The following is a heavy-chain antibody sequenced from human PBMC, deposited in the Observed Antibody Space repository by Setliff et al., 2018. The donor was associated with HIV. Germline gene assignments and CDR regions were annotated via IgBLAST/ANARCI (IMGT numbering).Heavy chain of an antibody. V-gene: IGHV4-4*08. CDR3: ARGSFIGDYYYFDY. Sequence: PSETLSLTCTVSGGSISTYFWTWIRQPPGKGLEWIGYIYTSGSTNYNPSLKSRVTISVDTSKNQFSLKLSSVTAADTAVYYCARGSFIGDYYYFDYWGQGTLVTGSS. CDR2: IYTSGST. J-gene: IGHJ4*02. D-gene: IGHD3-10*01. CDR1: GGSISTYF.